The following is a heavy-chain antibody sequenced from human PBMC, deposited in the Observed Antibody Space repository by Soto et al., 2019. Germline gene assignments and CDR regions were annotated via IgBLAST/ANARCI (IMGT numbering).Heavy chain of an antibody. CDR1: GYTFTGYY. J-gene: IGHJ6*02. Sequence: ASVKVSCKASGYTFTGYYMHWVRQAPGQGLEWMGWINPNSGGTNYAQKFQGRVTMTRDTSTSTAYMELSRLRSDDTAVYYCAREIYSSGDPLSYGMDVWGQGTTVTVSS. CDR3: AREIYSSGDPLSYGMDV. V-gene: IGHV1-2*02. D-gene: IGHD6-19*01. CDR2: INPNSGGT.